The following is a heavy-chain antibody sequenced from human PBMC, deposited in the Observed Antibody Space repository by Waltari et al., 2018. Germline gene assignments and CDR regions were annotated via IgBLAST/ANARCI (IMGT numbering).Heavy chain of an antibody. V-gene: IGHV4-31*03. D-gene: IGHD3-16*02. CDR1: GGSISSGGSY. CDR2: IHHRGST. CDR3: ARENQITFGGVVVPDY. Sequence: QVQLQESGPGLVKPAQTLSLTCTVPGGSISSGGSYWSWIRQHPGKGLEWIGCIHHRGSTYYNPSLKSRVSISVDRSKNQFSLKLTSVTAADTAEYYCARENQITFGGVVVPDYWGQGTLVTVSS. J-gene: IGHJ4*02.